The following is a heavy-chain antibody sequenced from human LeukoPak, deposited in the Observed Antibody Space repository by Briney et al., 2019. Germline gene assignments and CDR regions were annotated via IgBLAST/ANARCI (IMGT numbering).Heavy chain of an antibody. Sequence: GGSLRLSCAASGFTFSDYYMTWIRQAPGKGLEWVSYISSSTHYTNYADSAKGRFTISRDNAKNSLYLQMNSLRAEDTAVYYCARDPETWQAAWGQGTLVTVSS. CDR3: ARDPETWQAA. CDR2: ISSSTHYT. J-gene: IGHJ4*02. V-gene: IGHV3-11*05. D-gene: IGHD6-25*01. CDR1: GFTFSDYY.